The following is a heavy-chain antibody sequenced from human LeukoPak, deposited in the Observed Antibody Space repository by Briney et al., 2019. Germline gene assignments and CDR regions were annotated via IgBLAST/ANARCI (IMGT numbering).Heavy chain of an antibody. CDR1: GFTFSSYS. CDR3: ARASYCSGGSCYPPYYYYYYMDV. Sequence: PGGSLRLSCAASGFTFSSYSTNWVRQAPGKGLEWVSSISSSSSYIYYADSVKGRFTISRDNAKNSLYLQMNSLRAEDTAVYYCARASYCSGGSCYPPYYYYYYMDVWGKGTTVTVSS. V-gene: IGHV3-21*01. CDR2: ISSSSSYI. D-gene: IGHD2-15*01. J-gene: IGHJ6*03.